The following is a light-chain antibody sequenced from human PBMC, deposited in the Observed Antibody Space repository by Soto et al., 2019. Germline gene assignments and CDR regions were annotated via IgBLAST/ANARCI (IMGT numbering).Light chain of an antibody. V-gene: IGKV3-15*01. CDR1: QSVGSN. CDR2: GAS. J-gene: IGKJ3*01. Sequence: ESVMTQSPATLSVSPGERATLSCSSSQSVGSNLAWYQQKPGQAPRLLIFGASSRATGVPARFSGSGSGTEFTLTINSLQSEDFAVYFCQQYDNLPLTFGPGTKVDIK. CDR3: QQYDNLPLT.